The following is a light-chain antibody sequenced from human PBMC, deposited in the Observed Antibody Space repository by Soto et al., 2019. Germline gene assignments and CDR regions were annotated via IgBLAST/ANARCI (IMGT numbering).Light chain of an antibody. CDR3: SSYAGINTLV. Sequence: QSALTQPPSASGSPGQSVTISCTGTSSDVGGHNYVSWYQQRPGEAPKLIIYEVTQRPSGVSHRFSGSKSGNTATLTVSGRQAEDAADYHCSSYAGINTLVFGGGTKLTVL. CDR2: EVT. V-gene: IGLV2-8*01. CDR1: SSDVGGHNY. J-gene: IGLJ2*01.